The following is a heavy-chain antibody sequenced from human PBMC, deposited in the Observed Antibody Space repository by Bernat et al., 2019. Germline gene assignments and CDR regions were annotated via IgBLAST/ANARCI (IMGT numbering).Heavy chain of an antibody. CDR3: ARHGFGITMIVVVGDACDI. J-gene: IGHJ3*02. D-gene: IGHD3-22*01. V-gene: IGHV4-39*01. CDR1: GGSISSSSYY. Sequence: QLQLQESGPGLVKPSETLSLTCTVSGGSISSSSYYWGWIRQPPGKGLEWIGSIYSSGSTYYNPSLKSRVTISVDTSKNQFSLKLSSVTAADTAVYYCARHGFGITMIVVVGDACDIWGQGTMVTVSS. CDR2: IYSSGST.